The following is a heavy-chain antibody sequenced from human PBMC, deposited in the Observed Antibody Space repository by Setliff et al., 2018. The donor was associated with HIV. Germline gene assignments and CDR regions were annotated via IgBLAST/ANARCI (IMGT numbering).Heavy chain of an antibody. CDR3: ARPNYYDSSGSFDY. Sequence: GGSLRLSCAASGFTFSNYEMNWVRQAPGKGLEWVSYISSSGTTIYCADSVKGRFTISRDNAKKSLYLQMNSLRAEDTAVYYCARPNYYDSSGSFDYWGQGTLVTVSS. J-gene: IGHJ4*02. V-gene: IGHV3-48*03. D-gene: IGHD3-22*01. CDR2: ISSSGTTI. CDR1: GFTFSNYE.